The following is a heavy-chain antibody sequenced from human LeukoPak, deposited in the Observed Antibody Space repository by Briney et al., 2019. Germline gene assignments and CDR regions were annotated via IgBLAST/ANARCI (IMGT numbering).Heavy chain of an antibody. CDR2: ISGSGGGT. V-gene: IGHV3-23*01. J-gene: IGHJ4*02. Sequence: GGSLRLSCAASGFTFSSYAMSWVRQAPGKGLEWVSAISGSGGGTYYADSVKGRFTISRDNSKNTLYLQMDSLRAEDTAVYYCAKDLKFYYFDYWGQGTLVTVSS. CDR3: AKDLKFYYFDY. CDR1: GFTFSSYA. D-gene: IGHD2/OR15-2a*01.